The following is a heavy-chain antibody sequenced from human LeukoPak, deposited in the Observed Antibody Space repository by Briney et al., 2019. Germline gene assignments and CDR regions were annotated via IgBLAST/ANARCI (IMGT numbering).Heavy chain of an antibody. CDR2: IYYSGST. CDR1: GGSINSYY. V-gene: IGHV4-59*08. CDR3: ARRRVLRYFDCFDY. Sequence: PSETLSLTCIVSGGSINSYYWRWIRQPPGKGLEWIGYIYYSGSTNYNPSLKSRVTISLDTSKNQFSLKLSSVTAADTAVYYCARRRVLRYFDCFDYWGQGTLVTVSS. D-gene: IGHD3-9*01. J-gene: IGHJ4*02.